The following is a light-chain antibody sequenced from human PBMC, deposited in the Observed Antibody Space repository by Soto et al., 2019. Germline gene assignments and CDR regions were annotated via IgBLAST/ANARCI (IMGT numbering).Light chain of an antibody. CDR3: SSYASSGTLV. Sequence: QSALTQPASVSGSPGQSITISCTGTSSDVGGYNYVSCYQQHPDKAPKLIISDVSKRPSGVSDRFSGSKSGNTASLTISGLQAEGEAYYFCSSYASSGTLVFGGGTKLTVL. V-gene: IGLV2-14*01. CDR1: SSDVGGYNY. CDR2: DVS. J-gene: IGLJ3*02.